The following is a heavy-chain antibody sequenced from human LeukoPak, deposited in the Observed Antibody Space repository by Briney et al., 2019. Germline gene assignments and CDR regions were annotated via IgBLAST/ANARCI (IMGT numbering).Heavy chain of an antibody. D-gene: IGHD1-26*01. V-gene: IGHV3-23*01. Sequence: GGSLRLSCAASGFTFSSYAMSWVRQAPGKGLEWVSAISGSGGSTYYADSVKGRFTISRDNSKNTLYLQMNSLRAEDTAVYYCAKGRSGSYGTRGYFDYWGQGTLVTVSS. CDR2: ISGSGGST. CDR1: GFTFSSYA. J-gene: IGHJ4*02. CDR3: AKGRSGSYGTRGYFDY.